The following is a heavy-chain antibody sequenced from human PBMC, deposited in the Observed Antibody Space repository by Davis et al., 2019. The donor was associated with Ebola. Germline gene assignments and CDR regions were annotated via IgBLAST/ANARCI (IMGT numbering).Heavy chain of an antibody. CDR1: GFTFSSYR. CDR3: ARPTYDILTGYLNC. D-gene: IGHD3-9*01. Sequence: PGGLLRLSCAASGFTFSSYRMRWVCQASGKGLEWVANIKQDGSENYYVDSVKGRFTISRDNAKNSLYLQMNRPRAEDTAVYYCARPTYDILTGYLNCWGQGTLVTVSS. J-gene: IGHJ4*02. V-gene: IGHV3-7*01. CDR2: IKQDGSEN.